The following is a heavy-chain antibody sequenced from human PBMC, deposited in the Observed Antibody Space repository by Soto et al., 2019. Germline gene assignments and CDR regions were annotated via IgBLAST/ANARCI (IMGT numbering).Heavy chain of an antibody. CDR3: ARADWSGWIDY. D-gene: IGHD6-19*01. CDR2: IYYSVNT. Sequence: WTWIRQHPRKGLEWIGYIYYSVNTFYNPSLKSRVSISVDTSKNQFSLNLTSVTAADTAVFYCARADWSGWIDYWGHGTLVTVSS. V-gene: IGHV4-31*02. J-gene: IGHJ4*01.